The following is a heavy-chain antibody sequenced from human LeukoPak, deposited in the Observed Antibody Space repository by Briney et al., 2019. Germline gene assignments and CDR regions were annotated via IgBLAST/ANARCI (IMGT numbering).Heavy chain of an antibody. D-gene: IGHD6-13*01. CDR3: AGDRRLQRAAAGSWFDP. Sequence: PGGSLRLSCAASGFTFSSYWMSWVRQAPGKGLEWVANIKQDGSEKYYVDSVKGRFTISRDNAKNSLYLQMNSLRAEDTAVYYCAGDRRLQRAAAGSWFDPWGQGTLVTVSS. J-gene: IGHJ5*02. CDR1: GFTFSSYW. CDR2: IKQDGSEK. V-gene: IGHV3-7*01.